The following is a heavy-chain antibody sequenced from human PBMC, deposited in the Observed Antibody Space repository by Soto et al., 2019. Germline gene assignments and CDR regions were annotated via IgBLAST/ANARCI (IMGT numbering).Heavy chain of an antibody. CDR1: GYTFTSYG. J-gene: IGHJ4*02. V-gene: IGHV1-18*01. CDR2: ISACNGNT. Sequence: ASVKVSCKASGYTFTSYGISWVRQAPGQGLEWMGWISACNGNTNYAQKLQGRVTMTTDTSTSTAYMELRSLRSDDTAVYYCARVGQSNSIVVAGEDYWGQGTLVTVSS. D-gene: IGHD6-19*01. CDR3: ARVGQSNSIVVAGEDY.